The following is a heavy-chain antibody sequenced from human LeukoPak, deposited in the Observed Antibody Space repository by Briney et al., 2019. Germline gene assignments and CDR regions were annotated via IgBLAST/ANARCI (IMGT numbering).Heavy chain of an antibody. D-gene: IGHD3-22*01. Sequence: SSETLSLTCTVSGGSISSGDYYWSWIRQPPGKGLEWIGYIYYSGSTYYNPSLKSRVTISVDTSKNQFSLKLSSVTAADTAVYYCARDIWARDSSGPFDYWGQGTLVTVSS. J-gene: IGHJ4*02. CDR3: ARDIWARDSSGPFDY. CDR1: GGSISSGDYY. V-gene: IGHV4-30-4*01. CDR2: IYYSGST.